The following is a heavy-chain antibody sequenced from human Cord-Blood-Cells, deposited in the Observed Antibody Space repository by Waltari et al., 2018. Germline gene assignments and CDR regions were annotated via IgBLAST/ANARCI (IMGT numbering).Heavy chain of an antibody. CDR3: ARDEAGGGSYYYYYYGMDV. Sequence: QVQLVQSGAEVKKPGASVKVSCKASGYTFTSYGISWVRQAPGQGLEWMGWISAYNGNTNYAQKIKGRVTMTTNTPPSTANRGLRSLKSDDTAVYYCARDEAGGGSYYYYYYGMDVWGQGTTVTVSS. D-gene: IGHD1-26*01. CDR2: ISAYNGNT. CDR1: GYTFTSYG. V-gene: IGHV1-18*01. J-gene: IGHJ6*02.